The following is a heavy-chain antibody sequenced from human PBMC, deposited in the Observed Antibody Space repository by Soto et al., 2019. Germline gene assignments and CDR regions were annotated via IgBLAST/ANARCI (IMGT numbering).Heavy chain of an antibody. V-gene: IGHV1-2*02. Sequence: ASVKVSCKASGDTLTNSYLHWVRQAPGQGLEWLGWINPNNGDTNYAQKFRGRVTMTRDTSNNTVYMELTRLTSDDTAVYFCARMVVPTTYFYSWGQGSPVPVSS. CDR3: ARMVVPTTYFYS. D-gene: IGHD3-10*01. CDR2: INPNNGDT. CDR1: GDTLTNSY. J-gene: IGHJ4*02.